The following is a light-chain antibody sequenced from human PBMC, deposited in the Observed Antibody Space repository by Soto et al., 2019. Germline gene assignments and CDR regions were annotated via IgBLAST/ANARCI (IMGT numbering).Light chain of an antibody. CDR3: QQYGSSPPIT. CDR1: QSVSSGY. Sequence: EIVLTQSPGALSLSPGERATLSCRASQSVSSGYLAWYQQKPGQAPRLLIFATSLRATGIPDRFSGSGSGTDFTLTISRLEHDDVAVYYCQQYGSSPPITFGQGTRLEIK. CDR2: ATS. J-gene: IGKJ5*01. V-gene: IGKV3-20*01.